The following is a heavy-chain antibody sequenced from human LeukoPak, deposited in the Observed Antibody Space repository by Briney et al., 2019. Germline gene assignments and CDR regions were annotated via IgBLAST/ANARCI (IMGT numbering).Heavy chain of an antibody. Sequence: SETLSLTCAVSGGSINSNNWWSWVRRPPGKGLEWIGEVYHSGSTNYNPSLKSRVTISGDKSKNQFSLKLSSMTAADTAIYYCARARNEILAGYYSFDYWGQGILVTVSS. CDR3: ARARNEILAGYYSFDY. V-gene: IGHV4-4*02. J-gene: IGHJ4*02. CDR1: GGSINSNNW. D-gene: IGHD3-9*01. CDR2: VYHSGST.